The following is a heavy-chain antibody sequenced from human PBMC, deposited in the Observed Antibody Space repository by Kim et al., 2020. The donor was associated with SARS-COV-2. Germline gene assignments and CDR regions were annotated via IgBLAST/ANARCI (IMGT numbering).Heavy chain of an antibody. D-gene: IGHD3-16*01. J-gene: IGHJ2*01. CDR2: IHDDGKT. CDR1: EDSINTNKW. Sequence: SETLSLTCTISEDSINTNKWWCWVRQPQGKGEEWTGEIHDDGKTNYYPSLKSRVTISVDKSRNQFFLRLYCMIAADTAVYFCARRVWAGPFDLWGRGTLVTVSS. V-gene: IGHV4-4*02. CDR3: ARRVWAGPFDL.